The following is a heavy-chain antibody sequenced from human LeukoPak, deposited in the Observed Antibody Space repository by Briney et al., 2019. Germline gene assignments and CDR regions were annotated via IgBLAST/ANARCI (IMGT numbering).Heavy chain of an antibody. Sequence: GGSLRLSCAASGFTFDDYAMHWVRQAPGKGLEWVSGISWNSGSIGYADSVKGRFTISRDNSKNTVYLQMNSLRVEDTAVYYCADYRKPQGLDYWGQGTLVTVSS. CDR3: ADYRKPQGLDY. CDR1: GFTFDDYA. V-gene: IGHV3-9*01. D-gene: IGHD1-14*01. J-gene: IGHJ4*02. CDR2: ISWNSGSI.